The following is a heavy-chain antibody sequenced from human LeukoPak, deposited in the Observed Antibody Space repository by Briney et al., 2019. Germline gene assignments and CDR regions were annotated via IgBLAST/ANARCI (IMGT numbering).Heavy chain of an antibody. CDR2: IYYSGST. J-gene: IGHJ3*02. CDR1: GGSISSYY. D-gene: IGHD3-22*01. CDR3: ARGPAFYYYDSSGPEAFDI. Sequence: SETLSLTCTVSGGSISSYYWSWIRQPPGKGLEWIGYIYYSGSTNYNPSLKSRVTISVDTSKNQFSLKLSSVTAADTAVYYCARGPAFYYYDSSGPEAFDIWGQGTMDTVSS. V-gene: IGHV4-59*01.